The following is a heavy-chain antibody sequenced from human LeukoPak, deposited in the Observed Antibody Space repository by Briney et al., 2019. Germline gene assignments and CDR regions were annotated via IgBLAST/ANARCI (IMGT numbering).Heavy chain of an antibody. D-gene: IGHD5-18*01. J-gene: IGHJ4*02. CDR2: IRYDGSNK. CDR1: GFTFSSYG. V-gene: IGHV3-30*02. Sequence: PGGSLRLSCAPSGFTFSSYGMHWVRQAPGKGLEWVAFIRYDGSNKYYADSVKGRFTISRDNSKNTLSLQMNSLRAEDTAVYYCAKANTAMVILNFFDYWGQGTLVTVSS. CDR3: AKANTAMVILNFFDY.